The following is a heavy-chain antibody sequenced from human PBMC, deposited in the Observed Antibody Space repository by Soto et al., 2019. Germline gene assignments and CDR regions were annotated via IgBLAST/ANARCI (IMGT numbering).Heavy chain of an antibody. CDR1: GGSISSYY. CDR2: IYYSGST. Sequence: SETLSLTCTVSGGSISSYYWSWIRQPPGKGLEWIGYIYYSGSTNYNPSLKSRVTISVDTSKNQFSLKLSSVTAADTAVYYCAREWDYGAVVGWFDPWGQGTLVTVSS. D-gene: IGHD4-17*01. J-gene: IGHJ5*02. CDR3: AREWDYGAVVGWFDP. V-gene: IGHV4-59*01.